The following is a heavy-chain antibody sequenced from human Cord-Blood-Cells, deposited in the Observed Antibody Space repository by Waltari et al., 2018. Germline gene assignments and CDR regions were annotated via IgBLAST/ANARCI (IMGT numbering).Heavy chain of an antibody. V-gene: IGHV3-74*01. D-gene: IGHD1-1*01. CDR2: INSDGSST. J-gene: IGHJ4*02. CDR1: GFTFSSYW. Sequence: EVQLVESGGGLVQPGGSLRLSCAASGFTFSSYWMHWVRQAPGKGLVWVVRINSDGSSTSYADSVKGRFTISRDNAKNTLYRQMNSLRAEDTAVYYCARDGKVQYYFDYWGQGTLVTVSS. CDR3: ARDGKVQYYFDY.